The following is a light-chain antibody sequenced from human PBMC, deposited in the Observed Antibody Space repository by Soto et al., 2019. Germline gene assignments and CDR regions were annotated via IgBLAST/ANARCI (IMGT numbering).Light chain of an antibody. CDR2: GAS. CDR1: QSVGFN. J-gene: IGKJ4*01. CDR3: QQYKNWPPLT. V-gene: IGKV3-15*01. Sequence: EIVLTQSPGSLSLSPGERATLSCRASQSVGFNMAWYHQKPGQPPKLLIFGASSRATGIPPRFSGSGSGTEFTLTITSLQSEDIAVYFCQQYKNWPPLTFGGGTKVDIK.